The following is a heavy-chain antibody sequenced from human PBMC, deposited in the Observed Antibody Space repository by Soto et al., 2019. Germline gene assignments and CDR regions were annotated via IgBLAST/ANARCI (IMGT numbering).Heavy chain of an antibody. V-gene: IGHV3-23*01. D-gene: IGHD1-26*01. CDR1: GFTFSSYA. CDR3: AKTIGPDPKFIVGATYFDY. Sequence: GGSLRLSCAASGFTFSSYAMSWVRQAPGKGLEWVSAISGSGGSTYYADSVKGRFTISRDNSKNTLYLQMNSLRAEDTAVYYCAKTIGPDPKFIVGATYFDYWGQGTLVTVSS. CDR2: ISGSGGST. J-gene: IGHJ4*02.